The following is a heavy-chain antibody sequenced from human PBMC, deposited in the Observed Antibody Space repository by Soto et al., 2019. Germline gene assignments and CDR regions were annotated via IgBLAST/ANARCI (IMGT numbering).Heavy chain of an antibody. CDR2: IVPIFGA. J-gene: IGHJ6*02. CDR1: GGTFSNYG. Sequence: QVQLVQSGAEVKKPGSSVKVSCKSSGGTFSNYGFSWVRQAPGQGLECMGVIVPIFGAEHPQKFQGRVTITADESTNTVFMGLRGLRYEDTALYYCGRGGSDYEVSGYDQGHVGGQWTTFTVSS. D-gene: IGHD5-12*01. CDR3: GRGGSDYEVSGYDQGHV. V-gene: IGHV1-69*12.